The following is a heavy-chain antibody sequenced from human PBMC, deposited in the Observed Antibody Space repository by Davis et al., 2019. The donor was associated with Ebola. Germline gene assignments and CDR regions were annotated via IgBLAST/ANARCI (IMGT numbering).Heavy chain of an antibody. J-gene: IGHJ5*02. Sequence: PGGSLRLPCAASASTFSTHFISLARQSPGKCVESAAHIRLDGSEKHYVDSVKGRFTISRSNAKNSLYLQRNSLRAEDTAVYYCASGAVGRYEPSGQGTLVTVAS. CDR1: ASTFSTHF. V-gene: IGHV3-7*03. CDR2: IRLDGSEK. D-gene: IGHD3-10*01. CDR3: ASGAVGRYEP.